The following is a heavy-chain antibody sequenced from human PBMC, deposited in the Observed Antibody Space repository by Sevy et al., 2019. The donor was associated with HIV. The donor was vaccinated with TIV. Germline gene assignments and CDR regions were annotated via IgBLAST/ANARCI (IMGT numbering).Heavy chain of an antibody. J-gene: IGHJ3*02. Sequence: GGSLRLSCAVSGFTFSSYEMNWVRQAPGKGLEWVSYISDSGANIYYANSVKGGFTISRDSGKNSLYLQMNSLRDEETAFYYCVREAANSGRAFDIWGQGTMVTVSS. CDR3: VREAANSGRAFDI. V-gene: IGHV3-48*03. CDR1: GFTFSSYE. D-gene: IGHD1-1*01. CDR2: ISDSGANI.